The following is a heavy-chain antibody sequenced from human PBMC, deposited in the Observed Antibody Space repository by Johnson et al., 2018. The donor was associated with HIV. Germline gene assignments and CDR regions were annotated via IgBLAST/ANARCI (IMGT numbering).Heavy chain of an antibody. D-gene: IGHD1-26*01. Sequence: QVQLVESGGGVVRPGGSLRLSCAASGFTFDDYGMSWVRQAPGKGLEWVAVVSYDGSNKYYADSVKGRFTISRDNSKNTLYLQMNSLRAEDTAMFYWAKELYAILGAFDIWGQGTMVIVSS. V-gene: IGHV3-30*18. J-gene: IGHJ3*02. CDR1: GFTFDDYG. CDR3: AKELYAILGAFDI. CDR2: VSYDGSNK.